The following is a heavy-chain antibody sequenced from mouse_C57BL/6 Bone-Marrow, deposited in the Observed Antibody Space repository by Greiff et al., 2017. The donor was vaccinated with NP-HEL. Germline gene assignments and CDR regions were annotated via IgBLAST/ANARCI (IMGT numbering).Heavy chain of an antibody. CDR3: AREATTVVARDYFDY. Sequence: QVQLQQPGAELVKPGASVKLSCKASGYTFTSYWMHWVKQRPGRGLEWIGRIDPNSGGTKYNEKFKSKATLTVDKPSSTAYMQLSSLTSEDSAVYYCAREATTVVARDYFDYWGQGTTLTVSS. CDR1: GYTFTSYW. CDR2: IDPNSGGT. V-gene: IGHV1-72*01. J-gene: IGHJ2*01. D-gene: IGHD1-1*01.